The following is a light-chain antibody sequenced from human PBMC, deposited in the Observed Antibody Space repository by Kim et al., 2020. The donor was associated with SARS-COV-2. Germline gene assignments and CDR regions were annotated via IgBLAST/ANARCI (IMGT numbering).Light chain of an antibody. Sequence: EIMLTQSPGTLSLSPGERATLSCRASQSVSSNYLAWYQQKPGQAPRLLIYDASSRATGIPDRFSGSGSGTDFTLTINRLEPEDIAAYYCQQYGSAPWTFGQGTKVDIK. CDR1: QSVSSNY. V-gene: IGKV3-20*01. J-gene: IGKJ1*01. CDR3: QQYGSAPWT. CDR2: DAS.